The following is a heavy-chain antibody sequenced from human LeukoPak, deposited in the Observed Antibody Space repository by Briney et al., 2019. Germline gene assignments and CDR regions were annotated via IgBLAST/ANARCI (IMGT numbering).Heavy chain of an antibody. CDR2: INPSGGST. Sequence: GASVKVSCKASGYTFTSYYMHWVRQAPGQGLEWMGIINPSGGSTSYAQKFQGRVTMTRDTSTSTVYMELSSLRSEDTAVYYCARARPIHKPILPVVPAAIPHPFDYWGQGTLVTVSS. V-gene: IGHV1-46*01. CDR1: GYTFTSYY. J-gene: IGHJ4*02. D-gene: IGHD2-2*02. CDR3: ARARPIHKPILPVVPAAIPHPFDY.